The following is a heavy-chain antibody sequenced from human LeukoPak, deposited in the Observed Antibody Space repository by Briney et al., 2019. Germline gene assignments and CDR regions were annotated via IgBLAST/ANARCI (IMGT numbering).Heavy chain of an antibody. J-gene: IGHJ4*02. Sequence: KPSETLSLTCAVYGGSFSGYYWSWIRQPPGKGLEWIGYIYYSGSTNYNPSLKSRVTISVDTSKNQFSLKLSSVTAADTAVYYCARELRGNYGDLFDYWGQGTLVTVSS. CDR1: GGSFSGYY. CDR3: ARELRGNYGDLFDY. V-gene: IGHV4-59*01. CDR2: IYYSGST. D-gene: IGHD4-17*01.